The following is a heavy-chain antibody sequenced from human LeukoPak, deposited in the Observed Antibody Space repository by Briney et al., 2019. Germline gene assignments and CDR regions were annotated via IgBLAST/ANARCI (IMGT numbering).Heavy chain of an antibody. CDR2: IKQDGREK. Sequence: PGGSLRLSRAASGFTVSSYWMSWVRQAPGKGLEWVANIKQDGREKYYVDSVKGRFTISRDNRKNSLYLQMNSLRAEDTAGYYGAREQDDSSGWPNYYYYCGMDVWGQGTTVTVS. V-gene: IGHV3-7*01. D-gene: IGHD6-19*01. CDR3: AREQDDSSGWPNYYYYCGMDV. J-gene: IGHJ6*02. CDR1: GFTVSSYW.